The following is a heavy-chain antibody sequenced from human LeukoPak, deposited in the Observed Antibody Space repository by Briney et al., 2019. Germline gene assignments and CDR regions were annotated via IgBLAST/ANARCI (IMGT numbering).Heavy chain of an antibody. J-gene: IGHJ5*02. V-gene: IGHV1-2*02. CDR2: INPNSGGT. CDR3: ARGSDFQNWFDP. CDR1: GYTFTAYY. Sequence: GASVKVSCKASGYTFTAYYMYWVRQAPGQGLEWMGWINPNSGGTNYAQKFQGRVTMTRDTSISTASMDLSSLTSDDTAVYYCARGSDFQNWFDPWGQGTLVTVSS. D-gene: IGHD3-3*01.